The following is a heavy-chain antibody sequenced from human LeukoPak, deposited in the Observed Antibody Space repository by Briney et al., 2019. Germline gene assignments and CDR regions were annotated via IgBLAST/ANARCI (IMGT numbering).Heavy chain of an antibody. CDR3: ARTAYYDYLWGSYSPPPSMDG. CDR2: FSGSGGST. Sequence: GGSLRLSCAASGFSFSSDAMSWVRQAPGKGGEWVSAFSGSGGSTYYADSVKGRVTISRENCKNTLYLQMNSPRAEDTAVYSCARTAYYDYLWGSYSPPPSMDGWGQGPTVTVSS. V-gene: IGHV3-23*01. J-gene: IGHJ6*02. CDR1: GFSFSSDA. D-gene: IGHD3-16*01.